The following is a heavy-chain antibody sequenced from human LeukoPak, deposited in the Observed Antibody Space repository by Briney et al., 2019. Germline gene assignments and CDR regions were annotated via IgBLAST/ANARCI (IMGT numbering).Heavy chain of an antibody. V-gene: IGHV3-15*01. D-gene: IGHD3-10*01. Sequence: GGSLRLSCAASGFTFSNAWMSWVRQAPGKGLEWVGRIKSKVDGETIDYAAPVKGRFTISRDDSKNTLYLQMNSLKVEDTAVYYCSTIRGWYASGNWGQGTMVTVSS. J-gene: IGHJ3*01. CDR2: IKSKVDGETI. CDR3: STIRGWYASGN. CDR1: GFTFSNAW.